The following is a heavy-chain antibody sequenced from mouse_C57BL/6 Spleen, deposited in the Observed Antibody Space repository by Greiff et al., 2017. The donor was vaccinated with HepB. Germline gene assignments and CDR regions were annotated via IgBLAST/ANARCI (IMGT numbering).Heavy chain of an antibody. CDR3: SRPDGGSYWYFDV. J-gene: IGHJ1*03. D-gene: IGHD1-1*02. CDR1: GFNIKNTY. V-gene: IGHV14-3*01. Sequence: EVQLQQSVAELVRPGASVKLSCTASGFNIKNTYMHWVKQRPEQGLEWIGRIDPANGNTKYAPKFQGKATITANTSTNTAYLHLSSLTSEDTAIDYCSRPDGGSYWYFDVWGTGTTVTVSS. CDR2: IDPANGNT.